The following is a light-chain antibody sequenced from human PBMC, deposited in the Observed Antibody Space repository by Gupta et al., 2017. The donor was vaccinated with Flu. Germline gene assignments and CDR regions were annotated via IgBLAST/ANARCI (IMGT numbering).Light chain of an antibody. J-gene: IGKJ2*01. CDR1: QSISSY. CDR2: AAS. CDR3: LQCESTPGN. Sequence: DIQMTQSPSSLSASVGDRVTITCRASQSISSYLNWYQQKPGKAPKLLIYAASSLQSGVPSRFSGSGSGTDFTLTISRLQPEDFATYYCLQCESTPGNFGEGTKIEIK. V-gene: IGKV1-39*01.